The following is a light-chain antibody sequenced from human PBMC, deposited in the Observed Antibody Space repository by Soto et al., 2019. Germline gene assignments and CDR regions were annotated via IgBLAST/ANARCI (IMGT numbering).Light chain of an antibody. CDR3: QQSYNAPRT. Sequence: AIRMTHSPASLSASTGDRVTITGLASQGISSYLAWYQQKPGKAPKLLIYAASTLQSGVPSRFSGSGSGTDFTLTISCLQSEDFAIYYCQQSYNAPRTFGPGTKVDIK. CDR2: AAS. V-gene: IGKV1-8*01. J-gene: IGKJ1*01. CDR1: QGISSY.